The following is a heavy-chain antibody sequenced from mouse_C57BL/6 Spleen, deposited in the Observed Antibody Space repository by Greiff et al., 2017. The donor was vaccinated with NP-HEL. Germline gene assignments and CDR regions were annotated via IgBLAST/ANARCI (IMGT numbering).Heavy chain of an antibody. J-gene: IGHJ2*01. CDR2: IDPSDSYT. V-gene: IGHV1-50*01. Sequence: VQLQQPGAELVMPGASVKLSCKASGYTFTSYWMQWVKQRPGQGLEWIGEIDPSDSYTNYNQKFKGKATLTVDTSSSTAYMQLSSLTSEDSAVYYCARNYYGSSGYFDYWGQGTTLTVSS. D-gene: IGHD1-1*01. CDR1: GYTFTSYW. CDR3: ARNYYGSSGYFDY.